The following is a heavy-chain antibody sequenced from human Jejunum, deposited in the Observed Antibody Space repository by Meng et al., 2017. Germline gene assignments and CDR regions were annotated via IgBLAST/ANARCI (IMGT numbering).Heavy chain of an antibody. CDR3: ARETGRTGEYCDH. J-gene: IGHJ4*02. D-gene: IGHD1/OR15-1a*01. CDR2: INPNSGQT. CDR1: GYHFPPYN. Sequence: VQLVQYGAEVKKPGASVKVSCKASGYHFPPYNIHWLRQAPGQGLEWMGRINPNSGQTKFAQKFQGRVTMTRDTSITTAYMELSRLTSDDMAVYFCARETGRTGEYCDHWGQGTLVTVSS. V-gene: IGHV1-2*06.